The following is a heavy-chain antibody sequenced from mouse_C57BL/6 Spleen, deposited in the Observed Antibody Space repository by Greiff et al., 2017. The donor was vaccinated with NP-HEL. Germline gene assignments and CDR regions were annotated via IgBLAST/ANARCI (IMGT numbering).Heavy chain of an antibody. Sequence: VQLQQSGPELVKPGASVKISCKASGYAFSSSWMNWVKQRPGKGLEWIGRIYPGDGDTNYNGKFKGKATLTADKSSSTAYMQLSSLTSEDSAVYFCARGDYYGSASFAYWGQRTLVTVSA. CDR1: GYAFSSSW. CDR3: ARGDYYGSASFAY. D-gene: IGHD1-1*01. V-gene: IGHV1-82*01. CDR2: IYPGDGDT. J-gene: IGHJ3*01.